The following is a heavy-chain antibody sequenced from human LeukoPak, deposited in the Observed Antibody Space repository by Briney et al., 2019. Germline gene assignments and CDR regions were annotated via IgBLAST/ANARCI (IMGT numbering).Heavy chain of an antibody. CDR3: AGSRGLWFGESPDYFEY. CDR2: IYTSGNT. J-gene: IGHJ4*02. D-gene: IGHD3-10*01. CDR1: GDSISSVNYY. V-gene: IGHV4-61*02. Sequence: SETLSLTCTVSGDSISSVNYYWSWIRQPAGKGLEWIGRIYTSGNTNCNPSLKSRITISVDTSKNQFSLKLRSVTAADTAVYYCAGSRGLWFGESPDYFEYWGQGTLVTVSS.